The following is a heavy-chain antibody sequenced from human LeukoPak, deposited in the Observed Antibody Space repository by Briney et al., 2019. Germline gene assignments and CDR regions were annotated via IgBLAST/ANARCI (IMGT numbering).Heavy chain of an antibody. CDR2: INTDGSST. Sequence: PGGSLRLSCAASGFEFISYGMQWARQAPGKGLVWVSRINTDGSSTSYADSVKGRFTVSRDNAKNTLFLQVNSLRVEDTAVYFCTRELPREVTLDYWGQGTPVTVSS. V-gene: IGHV3-74*01. CDR1: GFEFISYG. D-gene: IGHD2-21*02. CDR3: TRELPREVTLDY. J-gene: IGHJ4*01.